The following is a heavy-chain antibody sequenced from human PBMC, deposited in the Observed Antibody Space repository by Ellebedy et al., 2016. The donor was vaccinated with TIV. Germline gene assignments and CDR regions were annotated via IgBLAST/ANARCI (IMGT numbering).Heavy chain of an antibody. CDR1: GYSFTTYW. CDR2: INPGDSKT. V-gene: IGHV5-51*01. D-gene: IGHD4-17*01. J-gene: IGHJ4*02. CDR3: ARQGPTVTLDY. Sequence: KVSCKGSGYSFTTYWIGWARQMPGKGLEWMGIINPGDSKTRYSPSFQGQVTISADKSISTAYLQWRSLKASDTAMYYCARQGPTVTLDYWGQGTLVTVSS.